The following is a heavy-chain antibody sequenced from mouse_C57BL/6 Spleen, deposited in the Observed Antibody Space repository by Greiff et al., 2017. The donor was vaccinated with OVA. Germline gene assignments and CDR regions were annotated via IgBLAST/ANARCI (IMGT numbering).Heavy chain of an antibody. J-gene: IGHJ3*01. CDR3: ASDGAFSGGGFFAY. Sequence: VQLQQSVAELVRPGASVTLSCTASGFNIKNTYMHWVKQRPEQGLEWIGRIDPANGNTKYAPKFQGKATITADTSSNTAYLQLSSLTSEDTAIYFCASDGAFSGGGFFAYWGQGTLVTVSA. V-gene: IGHV14-3*01. D-gene: IGHD3-1*01. CDR1: GFNIKNTY. CDR2: IDPANGNT.